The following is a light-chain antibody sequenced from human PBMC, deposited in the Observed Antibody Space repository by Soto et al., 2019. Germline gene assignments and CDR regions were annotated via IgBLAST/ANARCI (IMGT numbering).Light chain of an antibody. Sequence: QSALTQPASVSGSPGQSITISCTGASSDVGGHNYVSWYQQHPGKAPKLIIYEVSNRPSGVSNRFSGSKSGNTASLTISGLQAEDEADYYCSSYTTTHTPCVFGTGTKLTVL. V-gene: IGLV2-14*01. CDR1: SSDVGGHNY. J-gene: IGLJ1*01. CDR3: SSYTTTHTPCV. CDR2: EVS.